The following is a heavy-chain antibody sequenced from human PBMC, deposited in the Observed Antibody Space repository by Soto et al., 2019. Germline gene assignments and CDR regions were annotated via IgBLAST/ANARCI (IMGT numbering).Heavy chain of an antibody. Sequence: EVQVVESGGGLVQPGGSLRLSCAASGFIFSSYEMNWVRQAPGRGLEWLSYISSAGSTIFYADSVEGRFTSSRDNAKNSVYLQMNSLRVEDTAVYYCARGTHDWGHGTLVTVSS. CDR2: ISSAGSTI. V-gene: IGHV3-48*03. J-gene: IGHJ4*01. CDR3: ARGTHD. CDR1: GFIFSSYE.